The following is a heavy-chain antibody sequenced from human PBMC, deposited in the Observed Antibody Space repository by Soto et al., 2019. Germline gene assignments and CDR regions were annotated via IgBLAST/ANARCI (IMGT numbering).Heavy chain of an antibody. J-gene: IGHJ5*02. V-gene: IGHV1-3*01. D-gene: IGHD6-19*01. Sequence: QVQLVQSGAEVRMPGASVKVSCKASGYSFSGYAIHWVRQAPGQRLEWLGWIDPGNAKTRYSQKYQGRVTFTRDTSATAVYMELSSQGSEDTALYYCARDLWSSGSSPNWFDPWGQGTLVTVSS. CDR2: IDPGNAKT. CDR1: GYSFSGYA. CDR3: ARDLWSSGSSPNWFDP.